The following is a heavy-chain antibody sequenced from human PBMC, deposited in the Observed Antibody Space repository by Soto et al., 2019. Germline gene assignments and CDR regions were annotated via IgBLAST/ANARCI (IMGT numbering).Heavy chain of an antibody. CDR3: ARDSGWPILNFDN. D-gene: IGHD3-10*01. Sequence: GSLRLSCAASDFDFSSYGIHWVRQAPGKGLEWVAASSYDGRETFYADSAKGRFTVSKEMSKNTAFLQMNALRHEDTAVYFCARDSGWPILNFDNWGHGTPVTVSS. J-gene: IGHJ4*01. CDR1: DFDFSSYG. V-gene: IGHV3-30*03. CDR2: SSYDGRET.